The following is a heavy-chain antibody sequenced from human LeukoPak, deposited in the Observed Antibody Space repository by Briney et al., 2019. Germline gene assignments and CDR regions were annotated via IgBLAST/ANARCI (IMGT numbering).Heavy chain of an antibody. CDR2: IKRDGSEK. Sequence: PGGSLRLSCAASGFTFSSYWMGWVRQAPGKGLEWVANIKRDGSEKYYGDSVKGRFTISRDNAKNSLYLQINSLSAEDTGVYYCARDKEAAVDFWSGYYPLWGQGTLVTVSS. J-gene: IGHJ4*02. D-gene: IGHD3-3*01. CDR1: GFTFSSYW. V-gene: IGHV3-7*01. CDR3: ARDKEAAVDFWSGYYPL.